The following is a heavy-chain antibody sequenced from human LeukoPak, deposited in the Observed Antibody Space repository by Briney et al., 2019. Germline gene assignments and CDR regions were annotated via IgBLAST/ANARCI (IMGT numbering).Heavy chain of an antibody. Sequence: QAGGSLRLSCAASRFTFNSYAMSWVRQAPGKGLEWASVIGGSNGITFYVGSVKGRFTISRDNSKDTLYLQMNSLRAEDTAVYYCARNENSGWGYFDYWGQGTLVTVSS. CDR2: IGGSNGIT. D-gene: IGHD5-12*01. CDR3: ARNENSGWGYFDY. V-gene: IGHV3-23*01. CDR1: RFTFNSYA. J-gene: IGHJ4*02.